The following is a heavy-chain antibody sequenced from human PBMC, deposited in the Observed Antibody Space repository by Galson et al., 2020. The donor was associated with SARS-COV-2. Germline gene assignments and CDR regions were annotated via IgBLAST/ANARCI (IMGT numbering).Heavy chain of an antibody. Sequence: SETLSLTCTVSGGSISSSSYYWGWIRQPPGKGLEWIGSIYYSGSTYYNPSLKSRVTISVDTSKNQFSLKLSSVTAADTAVYYCARDGDGDGYGPGYFQHWGQGT. CDR2: IYYSGST. CDR3: ARDGDGDGYGPGYFQH. J-gene: IGHJ1*01. CDR1: GGSISSSSYY. D-gene: IGHD5-12*01. V-gene: IGHV4-39*07.